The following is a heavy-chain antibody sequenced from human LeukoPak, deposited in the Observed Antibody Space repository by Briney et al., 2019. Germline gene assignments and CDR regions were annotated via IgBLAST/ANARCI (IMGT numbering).Heavy chain of an antibody. D-gene: IGHD3-22*01. CDR3: ASGGYATGSGYYY. Sequence: ASVKVSCKASGYTFTSYGISWVRQAPGQGLEWMGWISAYNGNTNYAQKLQGRVTMTRNTSISTAYMELSSLRSEDTAVYYCASGGYATGSGYYYWGQGTLVTVSS. V-gene: IGHV1-18*01. CDR2: ISAYNGNT. J-gene: IGHJ4*02. CDR1: GYTFTSYG.